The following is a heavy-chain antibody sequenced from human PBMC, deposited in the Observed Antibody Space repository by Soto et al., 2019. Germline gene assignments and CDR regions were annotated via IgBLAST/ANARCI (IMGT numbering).Heavy chain of an antibody. V-gene: IGHV4-59*01. CDR3: ARDRLEEFYYYGMDV. CDR1: GGSISSYY. Sequence: SETLSLTCTVSGGSISSYYWSWIRQPPGKGLEWIGYTYYSGSTNYNPSLKSRVTISVDTSKNQFSLKLSSVTAADTAVYYCARDRLEEFYYYGMDVWGQGTTVT. D-gene: IGHD1-1*01. J-gene: IGHJ6*02. CDR2: TYYSGST.